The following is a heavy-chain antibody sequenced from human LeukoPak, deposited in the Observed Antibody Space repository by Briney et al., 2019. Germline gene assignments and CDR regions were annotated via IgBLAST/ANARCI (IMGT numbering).Heavy chain of an antibody. V-gene: IGHV4-39*07. CDR2: IYYSGST. D-gene: IGHD6-19*01. Sequence: PSQTLSLTCTVSGGSISSSSYYWGWIRQPPGKGLEWIGSIYYSGSTYYNPSLKSRVTISVDTSKNQFSLKLSSVTAADTAVYYCARDSGWPSSGWYSDYWGQGTLVTVSS. CDR3: ARDSGWPSSGWYSDY. J-gene: IGHJ4*02. CDR1: GGSISSSSYY.